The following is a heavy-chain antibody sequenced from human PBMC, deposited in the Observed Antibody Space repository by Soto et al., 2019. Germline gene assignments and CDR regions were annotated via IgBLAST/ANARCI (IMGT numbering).Heavy chain of an antibody. J-gene: IGHJ4*02. CDR2: INRSGGSK. Sequence: QVQLVQSGAEVKKPGASVKVSCKASGYTFTSYYLHWVRQAPGQGLEWMGIINRSGGSKSYAQKFRGRVTMTRDTSTSTVYMELSSLSSEDTAVYYCARERHYYTDVNCDYGGQGPLVTVSS. V-gene: IGHV1-46*01. CDR1: GYTFTSYY. CDR3: ARERHYYTDVNCDY. D-gene: IGHD3-3*01.